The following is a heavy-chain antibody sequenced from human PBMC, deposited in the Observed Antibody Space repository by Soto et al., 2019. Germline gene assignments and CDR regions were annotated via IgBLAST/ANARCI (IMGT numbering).Heavy chain of an antibody. Sequence: QVQLVESGGGVVQPGRSLRLSCAASGFTFSSYGMHWVRQAPGKGLEWVAVIWYDGSNKYYADSVKGRFTISRDNSKNTLYLQMNSLRAEDTAVYYCARYRSYDLYYYGMDVWGQGTTVTVSS. J-gene: IGHJ6*02. CDR2: IWYDGSNK. CDR1: GFTFSSYG. V-gene: IGHV3-33*01. D-gene: IGHD5-18*01. CDR3: ARYRSYDLYYYGMDV.